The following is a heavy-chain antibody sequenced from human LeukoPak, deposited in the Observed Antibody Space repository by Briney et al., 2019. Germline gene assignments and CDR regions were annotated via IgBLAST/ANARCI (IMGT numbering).Heavy chain of an antibody. CDR2: IYYSGTV. Sequence: TSETLSLTCTVSDGSISGTPYYWGWFRQPPGKGPEWIGNIYYSGTVYYNPSLKSRVTISVDTSKNQFPLKLSSVTAADTAVYFCVRVTRYDNSRNNYYMDVWGKGTTVTVSS. CDR3: VRVTRYDNSRNNYYMDV. J-gene: IGHJ6*03. D-gene: IGHD4-17*01. V-gene: IGHV4-39*06. CDR1: DGSISGTPYY.